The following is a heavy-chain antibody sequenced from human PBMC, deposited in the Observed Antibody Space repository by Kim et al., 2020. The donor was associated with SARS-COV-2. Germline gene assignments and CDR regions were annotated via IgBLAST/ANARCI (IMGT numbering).Heavy chain of an antibody. CDR3: ARVLRDCSSTSCYAYYYYGMDV. Sequence: GESLKISCKGSGYSFTSYWISWVRQMPGKGLEWMGRIDPSDSYTNYSPSFQGHVTISADKSISTAYLQWSSLKASDTAMYYCARVLRDCSSTSCYAYYYYGMDVWGQGTTVTVSS. V-gene: IGHV5-10-1*01. CDR2: IDPSDSYT. D-gene: IGHD2-2*01. J-gene: IGHJ6*02. CDR1: GYSFTSYW.